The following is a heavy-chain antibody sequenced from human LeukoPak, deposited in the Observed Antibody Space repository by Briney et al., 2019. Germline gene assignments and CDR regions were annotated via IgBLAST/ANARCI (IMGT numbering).Heavy chain of an antibody. CDR1: GLTFSEYW. Sequence: GGSLRHSCAVSGLTFSEYWMHWVRQDAGEGLVWVAGISKDGGSTEYADFVKGRCTISRDNAKNTLYLQMNSLTVDDTAVYYCTSGIGTYDYWGLGAQVTVSS. CDR2: ISKDGGST. V-gene: IGHV3-74*03. D-gene: IGHD1-14*01. J-gene: IGHJ4*02. CDR3: TSGIGTYDY.